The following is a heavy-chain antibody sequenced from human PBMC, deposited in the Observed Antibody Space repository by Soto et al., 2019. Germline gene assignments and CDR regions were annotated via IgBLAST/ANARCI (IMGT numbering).Heavy chain of an antibody. Sequence: GGSLRLSCAASGFTFSTYWMSWVRQAPEXGLXXVANXKXDXXXXXXVDSVEGRFTISRDNAKNSLYLQMNSLRAEDTAVYYCARVVGWFDPWGQGTLVTSPQ. V-gene: IGHV3-7*01. CDR1: GFTFSTYW. J-gene: IGHJ5*02. CDR2: XKXDXXXX. CDR3: ARVVGWFDP.